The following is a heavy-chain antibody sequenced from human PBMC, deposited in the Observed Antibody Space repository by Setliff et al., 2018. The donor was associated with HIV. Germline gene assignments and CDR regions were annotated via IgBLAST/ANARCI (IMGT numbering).Heavy chain of an antibody. CDR1: GFTFSSYW. V-gene: IGHV3-7*01. D-gene: IGHD3-22*01. CDR2: IKQDGSEK. Sequence: LRLSCAASGFTFSSYWMSWVRQAPGKGLEWVANIKQDGSEKYYVDSVKGRFTISRDNAKNSLYLQMNSLRAEDTAVYYCARDMVDYYDSSGYYSGNYYYGMDVWGQGTAVTVSS. J-gene: IGHJ6*02. CDR3: ARDMVDYYDSSGYYSGNYYYGMDV.